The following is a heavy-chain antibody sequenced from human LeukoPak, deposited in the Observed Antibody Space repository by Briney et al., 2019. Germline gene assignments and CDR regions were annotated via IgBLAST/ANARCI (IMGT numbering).Heavy chain of an antibody. CDR3: VTHRCTGGSCYLDY. J-gene: IGHJ4*02. CDR1: GFTFRNYG. Sequence: GGSLRLSCAASGFTFRNYGMNWVRQAPGKGLGWVAIIWYDGSNKYYVDSVKGRFTNSRDNSKNTLYLQMNSLRAEDTAVYYCVTHRCTGGSCYLDYWGQGTLVTVSS. V-gene: IGHV3-33*01. D-gene: IGHD2-15*01. CDR2: IWYDGSNK.